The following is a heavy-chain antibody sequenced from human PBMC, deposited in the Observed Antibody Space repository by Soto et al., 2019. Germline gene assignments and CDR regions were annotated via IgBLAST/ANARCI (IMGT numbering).Heavy chain of an antibody. V-gene: IGHV1-8*01. D-gene: IGHD6-13*01. CDR1: GYTFTSYD. CDR2: MNPNSGNT. CDR3: ARDSSSYFDY. Sequence: ASVKVSCKASGYTFTSYDINWVRQATGQGLEWMGWMNPNSGNTGYAQKFQGRVTITADESTSTAYMELSSLRSEDTAVYYCARDSSSYFDYWGQGTLVTVSS. J-gene: IGHJ4*02.